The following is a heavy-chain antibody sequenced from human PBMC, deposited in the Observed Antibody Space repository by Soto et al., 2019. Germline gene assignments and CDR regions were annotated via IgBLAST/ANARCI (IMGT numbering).Heavy chain of an antibody. CDR2: IYYRGNT. CDR1: GDSINSDKYY. Sequence: QLQLQESGPGLVKPSETLSLTCSVSGDSINSDKYYWGWIRQPTGKGLEWIGSIYYRGNTYYNPSLQTRVTISLDKSKSQFSLKLTSVTAADSAVYFCARLEGLATISYYFDFWGQGSLVTVSS. D-gene: IGHD3-9*01. J-gene: IGHJ4*02. CDR3: ARLEGLATISYYFDF. V-gene: IGHV4-39*01.